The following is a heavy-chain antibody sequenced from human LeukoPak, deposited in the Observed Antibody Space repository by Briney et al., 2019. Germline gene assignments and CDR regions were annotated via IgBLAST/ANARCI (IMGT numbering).Heavy chain of an antibody. J-gene: IGHJ3*02. V-gene: IGHV3-23*01. D-gene: IGHD3-10*01. CDR1: GFTFSSYA. CDR3: AKGLWFGESAFDI. Sequence: SGGSLRLSCAASGFTFSSYAMSWVRQAPGKGLEWVSAISGSGGSTYYADSVKGRFTISRDNSKNTLYLQMNSLRAEDTAVYYCAKGLWFGESAFDIWGQGTMVTVSS. CDR2: ISGSGGST.